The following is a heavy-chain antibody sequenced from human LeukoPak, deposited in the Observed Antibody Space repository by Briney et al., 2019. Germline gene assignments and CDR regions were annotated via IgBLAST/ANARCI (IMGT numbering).Heavy chain of an antibody. Sequence: PSQTLSLTCTVSGGSISSGGYYWSWIRQPPGKGLEWIGYIYHSGSTYYNPSLKSRVTISVDRSKNQFSLKLSSVTAADTAVYYCARAGEYGDYPYFDYWGQGTLVTVSS. V-gene: IGHV4-30-2*01. CDR1: GGSISSGGYY. CDR3: ARAGEYGDYPYFDY. J-gene: IGHJ4*01. CDR2: IYHSGST. D-gene: IGHD4-17*01.